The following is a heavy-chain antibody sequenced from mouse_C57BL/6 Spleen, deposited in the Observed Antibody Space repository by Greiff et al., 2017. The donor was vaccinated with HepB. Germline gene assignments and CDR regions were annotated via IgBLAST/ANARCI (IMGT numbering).Heavy chain of an antibody. Sequence: EVQLQQSGPELVKPGASVKISCKASGYTFTDYYMNWVKQSHGKSLEWIGDINPNNGGTSYNQKFKGKATLTVDKSSSTAYMELRSLTSEDSAVYYCGREKANWDYWGQGTTLTVSS. V-gene: IGHV1-26*01. D-gene: IGHD4-1*01. CDR2: INPNNGGT. CDR1: GYTFTDYY. CDR3: GREKANWDY. J-gene: IGHJ2*01.